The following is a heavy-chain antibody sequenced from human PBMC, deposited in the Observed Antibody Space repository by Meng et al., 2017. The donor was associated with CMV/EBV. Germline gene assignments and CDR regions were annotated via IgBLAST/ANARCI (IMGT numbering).Heavy chain of an antibody. J-gene: IGHJ6*02. CDR2: IIPIFGTA. V-gene: IGHV1-69*05. CDR3: ARGYYYDSSGHRDYYYYYGMDV. CDR1: GGTFIRYA. Sequence: SVKVSCKASGGTFIRYAISWVRQAPGQGLEWMGGIIPIFGTANYAQKFQGRVTITTDESTSTAYMELSSLRSEDTAVYYCARGYYYDSSGHRDYYYYYGMDVWGQGTTVTVSS. D-gene: IGHD3-22*01.